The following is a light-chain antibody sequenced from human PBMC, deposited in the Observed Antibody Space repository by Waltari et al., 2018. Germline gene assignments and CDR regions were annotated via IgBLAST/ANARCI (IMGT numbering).Light chain of an antibody. CDR3: QTWDLIAVT. CDR1: NLGHKY. J-gene: IGLJ2*01. V-gene: IGLV3-1*01. CDR2: QNN. Sequence: SYEVTQPPSLSVSPGQTASLTCSGENLGHKYTSWYQQRPGQSPLLVMHQNNVRPSGIPGRFSGSSSGNTATLTSSGTLSMDEAVYYCQTWDLIAVTFGGGTQLTVL.